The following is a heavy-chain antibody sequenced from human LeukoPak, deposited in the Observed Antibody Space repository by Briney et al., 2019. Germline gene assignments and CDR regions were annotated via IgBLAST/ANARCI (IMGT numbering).Heavy chain of an antibody. J-gene: IGHJ4*02. Sequence: GGSLRLSCVASGFTFSTHAMSWVRLAPGKGLEWVSAIGGSDGSTYYADSVKGRFTISRDNSKDTLYLQMNSLRAEDTAVYYCANRYTGYDWDFYWGQGALVTVS. V-gene: IGHV3-23*01. D-gene: IGHD5-12*01. CDR1: GFTFSTHA. CDR3: ANRYTGYDWDFY. CDR2: IGGSDGST.